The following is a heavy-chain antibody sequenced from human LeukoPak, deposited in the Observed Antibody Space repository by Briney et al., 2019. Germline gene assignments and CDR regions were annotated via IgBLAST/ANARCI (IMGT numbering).Heavy chain of an antibody. CDR2: INHSGST. CDR1: GGSFSDYY. D-gene: IGHD5-24*01. Sequence: SETLSLTCAVYGGSFSDYYWSWIRQPPGKGLEWIGEINHSGSTNYNPSLKSRVTISVDTSKNQFSLKLSSVTAADTAVYYCARVGGRWLQWDYWGQGTLVTVSS. J-gene: IGHJ4*02. V-gene: IGHV4-34*01. CDR3: ARVGGRWLQWDY.